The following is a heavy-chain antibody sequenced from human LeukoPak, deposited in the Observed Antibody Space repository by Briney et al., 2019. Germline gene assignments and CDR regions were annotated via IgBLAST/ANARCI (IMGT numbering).Heavy chain of an antibody. CDR2: IIPIFGTA. Sequence: GASVKVPCKASGGTFSSYAISWVRQAPGQGLEWMGGIIPIFGTANYAQKFQGRVTITADESTSTAYMELSSLRAEDTAKYYCTKDYCGKFCSAVWGQGTTVTVSS. V-gene: IGHV1-69*13. D-gene: IGHD3-9*01. J-gene: IGHJ6*02. CDR1: GGTFSSYA. CDR3: TKDYCGKFCSAV.